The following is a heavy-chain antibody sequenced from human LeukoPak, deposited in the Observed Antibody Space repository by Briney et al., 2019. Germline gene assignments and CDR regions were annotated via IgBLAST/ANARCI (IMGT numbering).Heavy chain of an antibody. CDR3: ARTIPDYTRYSSGWYEGGYYFDY. Sequence: SQTLSLTRTVSGGSISSGSYYWSWIRQPAGKGLEWIGRIYTSGSTNYNPSLKSRVTISVDTSKNQFSLKLSSVTAADTAVYYCARTIPDYTRYSSGWYEGGYYFDYWGQGTLVTVSS. V-gene: IGHV4-61*02. J-gene: IGHJ4*02. CDR2: IYTSGST. CDR1: GGSISSGSYY. D-gene: IGHD6-19*01.